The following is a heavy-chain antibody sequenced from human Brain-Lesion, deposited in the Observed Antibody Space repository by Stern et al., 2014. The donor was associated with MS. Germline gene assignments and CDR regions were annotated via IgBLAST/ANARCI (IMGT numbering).Heavy chain of an antibody. CDR3: AKVWLGELPENPFDY. CDR1: GGSISSNSYY. D-gene: IGHD3-10*01. Sequence: VQLVESGPGLVKPSETLSLTCTVSGGSISSNSYYWGWIRQPPGKGLEWIGSIYYRGSTYYNPSLKSRVTIYKDTSQNQFSLNLTSVTAADTAVYFCAKVWLGELPENPFDYWGQGTLVTVSS. CDR2: IYYRGST. V-gene: IGHV4-39*01. J-gene: IGHJ4*02.